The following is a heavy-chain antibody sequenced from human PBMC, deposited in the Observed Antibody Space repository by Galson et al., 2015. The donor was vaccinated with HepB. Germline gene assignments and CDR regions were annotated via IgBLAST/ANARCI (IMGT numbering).Heavy chain of an antibody. CDR3: ARDRGYGDYLDY. J-gene: IGHJ4*02. CDR2: ISYDGSNK. CDR1: GFTFSSFD. D-gene: IGHD4-17*01. Sequence: SLRLSCAASGFTFSSFDMHWVRQAPGKGLEWVAVISYDGSNKYYSDSVKGRFTISRDNSKNTLYLQVNSLRAEDTAVDYCARDRGYGDYLDYWGQGALVTVSS. V-gene: IGHV3-30*04.